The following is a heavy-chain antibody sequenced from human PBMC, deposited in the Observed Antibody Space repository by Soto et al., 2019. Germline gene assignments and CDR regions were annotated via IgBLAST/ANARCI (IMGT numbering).Heavy chain of an antibody. D-gene: IGHD6-19*01. CDR1: GGSISSYY. CDR3: ARVGQWLRIAY. V-gene: IGHV4-59*01. CDR2: IYYSGST. Sequence: SETLSLTCTVSGGSISSYYWSWIRQPPGKGLEWIGYIYYSGSTNYNPSLKSRVTISVDTSKNQFSLKLSSVTAADTAVYYCARVGQWLRIAYRGQGTLVTVSS. J-gene: IGHJ4*02.